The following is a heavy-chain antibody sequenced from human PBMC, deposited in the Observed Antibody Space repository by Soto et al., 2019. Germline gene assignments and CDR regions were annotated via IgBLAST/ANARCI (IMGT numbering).Heavy chain of an antibody. V-gene: IGHV4-39*01. D-gene: IGHD6-19*01. Sequence: SETLSLTCTVSGGSISSSSYYWGWIRQPPGKGLEWIGSIYYSGSTYYNPSLKSRVTISVDTSKNQFSLKLSSVTAADTAVYYCARLGYSSGWVPALFDYWGQGTLVTVSS. CDR3: ARLGYSSGWVPALFDY. CDR2: IYYSGST. CDR1: GGSISSSSYY. J-gene: IGHJ4*02.